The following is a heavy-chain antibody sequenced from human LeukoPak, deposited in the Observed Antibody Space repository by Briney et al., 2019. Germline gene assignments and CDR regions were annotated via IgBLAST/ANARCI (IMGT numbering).Heavy chain of an antibody. V-gene: IGHV3-23*01. J-gene: IGHJ4*02. D-gene: IGHD3-3*01. CDR3: AKDSSLRPPEN. Sequence: GGSLRLSCAASGFTFSSYDMSGLREGAGKGLECVAGISAGGCRTYYADSVKGRFTISRDNSKNTVYLLMNSLRAEDTAVYYCAKDSSLRPPENWGQGTLVTVSS. CDR2: ISAGGCRT. CDR1: GFTFSSYD.